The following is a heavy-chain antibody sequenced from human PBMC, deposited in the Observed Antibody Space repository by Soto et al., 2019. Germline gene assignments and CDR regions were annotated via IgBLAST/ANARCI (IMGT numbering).Heavy chain of an antibody. J-gene: IGHJ5*02. D-gene: IGHD3-9*01. V-gene: IGHV4-59*08. CDR3: ARAAHYDILTGYLNWFDP. CDR2: IYYSGST. CDR1: GGSISSYY. Sequence: SETLSLTCTVSGGSISSYYWSWIRQPPGKGLEWIGYIYYSGSTNYNPSLKSRVTISVDTSKNQFSLKLSSVTAADTAVYYCARAAHYDILTGYLNWFDPWGQGTLVTVS.